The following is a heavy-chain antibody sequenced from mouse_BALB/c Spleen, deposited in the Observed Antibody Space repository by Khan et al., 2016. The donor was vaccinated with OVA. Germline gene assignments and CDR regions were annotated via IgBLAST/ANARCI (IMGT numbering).Heavy chain of an antibody. CDR2: IWSGGNT. J-gene: IGHJ3*01. D-gene: IGHD2-14*01. CDR1: GFSLTTYG. Sequence: VQLQESGPGLVQPSQSLSITCTVSGFSLTTYGVHWVRQSPGKGLEWLGLIWSGGNTDYNAASISSLSISTDNSKNQVFLKMNSLKSEDTAIYYCARTSYMYDVTYWGQGTLVTVSA. V-gene: IGHV2-4-1*01. CDR3: ARTSYMYDVTY.